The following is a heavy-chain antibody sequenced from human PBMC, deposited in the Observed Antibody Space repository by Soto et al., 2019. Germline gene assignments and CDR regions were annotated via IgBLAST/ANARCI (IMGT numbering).Heavy chain of an antibody. D-gene: IGHD2-2*01. Sequence: ASVKVSCKASGYTFTSYGISWVRQAPGQGLEWMGWISAYNGNTNYAQKLQGRVTMTTDTSTSTAYMELRSLRSDDTAVYYCARIPAAVPEEYYFDYWGQGTLVTVSS. V-gene: IGHV1-18*01. CDR2: ISAYNGNT. J-gene: IGHJ4*02. CDR1: GYTFTSYG. CDR3: ARIPAAVPEEYYFDY.